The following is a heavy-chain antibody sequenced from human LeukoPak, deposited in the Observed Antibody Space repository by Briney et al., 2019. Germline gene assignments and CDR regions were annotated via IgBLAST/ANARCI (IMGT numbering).Heavy chain of an antibody. V-gene: IGHV3-53*01. CDR3: ASGSGSYRTPYYYMDV. D-gene: IGHD3-10*01. CDR2: IYSGGST. Sequence: GGSLRLSCAASGFTVSSNYMSWVRQAPGKGLEWVSIIYSGGSTYYADSVKGRFTISRDNSKNTLYLQMNSLRAEATAVYYCASGSGSYRTPYYYMDVWGKGTTVTVSS. J-gene: IGHJ6*03. CDR1: GFTVSSNY.